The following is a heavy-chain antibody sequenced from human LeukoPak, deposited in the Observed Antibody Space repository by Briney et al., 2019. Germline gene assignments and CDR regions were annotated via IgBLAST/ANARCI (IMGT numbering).Heavy chain of an antibody. D-gene: IGHD3-16*01. CDR3: ARGLGGWGRLDY. J-gene: IGHJ4*02. CDR2: IYYTGTT. V-gene: IGHV4-59*01. CDR1: GDSISRYY. Sequence: SETLSLTCSVSGDSISRYYWSWIRQPPGKGLEWIGYIYYTGTTDYNPSLKSRVTISMDTSKSQLSLNLGSVTAADTAVYYCARGLGGWGRLDYWGQGTLVTVSS.